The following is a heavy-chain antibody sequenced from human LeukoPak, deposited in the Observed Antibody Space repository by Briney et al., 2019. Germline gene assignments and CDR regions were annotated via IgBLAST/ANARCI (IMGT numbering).Heavy chain of an antibody. Sequence: GRSLRLSCAASGFSFSTYAMSWVRQAPGQGLEWVSAISGSGKTYYPDSVKGRLTISRDNSKNTLFLQMNGLRAEDTAVYYCAKERDAKGYFDYWGQGTLVTVSS. CDR1: GFSFSTYA. V-gene: IGHV3-23*01. CDR3: AKERDAKGYFDY. CDR2: ISGSGKT. J-gene: IGHJ4*02.